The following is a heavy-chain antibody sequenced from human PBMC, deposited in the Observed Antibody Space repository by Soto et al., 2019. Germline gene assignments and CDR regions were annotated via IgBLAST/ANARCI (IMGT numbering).Heavy chain of an antibody. J-gene: IGHJ6*02. Sequence: PGGSLRLSCAASGFTFSSYWMSWVRQAPGKGLEWVANIKQDGSEKYYVDSVKGRFTISRDNAKNSLYLQMNSLRAEDTAVYYCASTPYYYDSSGYYRSYGMDVWGQGTTVTVSS. CDR2: IKQDGSEK. CDR1: GFTFSSYW. D-gene: IGHD3-22*01. V-gene: IGHV3-7*01. CDR3: ASTPYYYDSSGYYRSYGMDV.